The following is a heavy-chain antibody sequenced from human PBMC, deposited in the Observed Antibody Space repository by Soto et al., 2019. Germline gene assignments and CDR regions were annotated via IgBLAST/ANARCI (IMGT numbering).Heavy chain of an antibody. J-gene: IGHJ6*02. CDR3: AKDRRPIYYYYGMDV. Sequence: QVPLVESGGGVVQPGRSLRLSCAASGFTFSSYGMHWVRQAPGKGLEWVAVISYDGSNKYYADSVKGRFTISRDNSKNTLYLQMNSLRAEDTAVYYCAKDRRPIYYYYGMDVWGQGTTVTVS. V-gene: IGHV3-30*18. CDR2: ISYDGSNK. CDR1: GFTFSSYG.